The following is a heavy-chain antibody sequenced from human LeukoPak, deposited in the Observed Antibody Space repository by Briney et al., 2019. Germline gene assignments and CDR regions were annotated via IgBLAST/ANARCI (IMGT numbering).Heavy chain of an antibody. D-gene: IGHD4-23*01. CDR2: IYHSGST. J-gene: IGHJ4*02. CDR1: GYSISSGYY. V-gene: IGHV4-38-2*02. Sequence: SETLSLTCTVSGYSISSGYYWGWIRQPPGKGLEWIGSIYHSGSTYYHPSLKSRVTISVDTSKNQFSLKLSSVTAADTAVYYCARDSDYGGNSNYWGQGTLVTVSS. CDR3: ARDSDYGGNSNY.